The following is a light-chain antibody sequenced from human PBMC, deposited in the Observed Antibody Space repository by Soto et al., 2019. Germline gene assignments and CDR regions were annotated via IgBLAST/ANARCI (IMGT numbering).Light chain of an antibody. CDR2: EGS. CDR3: CSYAGSSVA. V-gene: IGLV2-23*01. Sequence: QSALTQPASVSGSPGQSITISCTGTSSDVGSYNLVSWYQQHPGKAPKLMIYEGSKRPSRVSNRFSGSKSGNTASLTISGVQAEDEAEYDCCSYAGSSVACGGGTTLTVL. CDR1: SSDVGSYNL. J-gene: IGLJ2*01.